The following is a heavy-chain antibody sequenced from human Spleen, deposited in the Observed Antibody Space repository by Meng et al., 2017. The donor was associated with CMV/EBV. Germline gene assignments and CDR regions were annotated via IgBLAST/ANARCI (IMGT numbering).Heavy chain of an antibody. V-gene: IGHV3-21*01. D-gene: IGHD6-13*01. J-gene: IGHJ4*02. CDR1: GITLSRES. CDR2: ISSGGSYI. Sequence: GITLSRESMDWGRQAPGKGVEWVSSISSGGSYIYYADSGKGRFTISRDNAKNSLYLKMNSLRAEDTAVYYCARVHIGIAATGLLDYWGQGTLVTVSS. CDR3: ARVHIGIAATGLLDY.